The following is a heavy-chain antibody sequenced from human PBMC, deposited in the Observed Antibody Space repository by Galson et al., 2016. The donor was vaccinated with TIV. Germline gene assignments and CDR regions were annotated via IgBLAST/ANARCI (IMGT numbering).Heavy chain of an antibody. CDR2: MSPSNGNT. CDR3: ARGHYYDSSGYSFDF. V-gene: IGHV1-8*01. CDR1: GYTFTRFD. Sequence: SVKVSCKASGYTFTRFDISWIRQAPGQGLEWMGWMSPSNGNTGHAQKFRGRITMTRHPSTTTVYLEWSGLTSDDTAVYYCARGHYYDSSGYSFDFWGQGTLVTVSS. J-gene: IGHJ4*02. D-gene: IGHD3-22*01.